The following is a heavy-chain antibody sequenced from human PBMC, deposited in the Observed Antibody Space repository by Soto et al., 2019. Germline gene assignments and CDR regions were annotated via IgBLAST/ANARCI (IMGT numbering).Heavy chain of an antibody. J-gene: IGHJ4*02. V-gene: IGHV3-74*01. Sequence: EGSLRPPWAASGLTFRSYLMHWVRQAPGKGLLWVSRLNSDGSDTSYADSVKGRFTISRDNAKNTLYLQMNSLRAEDTAVYYCARDGHDSVDLDYWGQGP. D-gene: IGHD3-3*01. CDR3: ARDGHDSVDLDY. CDR2: LNSDGSDT. CDR1: GLTFRSYL.